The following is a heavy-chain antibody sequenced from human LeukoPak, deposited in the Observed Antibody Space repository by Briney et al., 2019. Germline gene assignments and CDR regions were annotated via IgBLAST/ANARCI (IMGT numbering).Heavy chain of an antibody. Sequence: ASVKVSCKASGYTFTSYGISWVRQAPGQGLEWMGWISAYNGNTNYAQKLQGRVTMTTDTSTSTAYMELRSLRSDDTAVYYCARDNFDWLSLYYFDYWGQGTLVTVSS. CDR2: ISAYNGNT. CDR3: ARDNFDWLSLYYFDY. V-gene: IGHV1-18*01. CDR1: GYTFTSYG. J-gene: IGHJ4*02. D-gene: IGHD3-9*01.